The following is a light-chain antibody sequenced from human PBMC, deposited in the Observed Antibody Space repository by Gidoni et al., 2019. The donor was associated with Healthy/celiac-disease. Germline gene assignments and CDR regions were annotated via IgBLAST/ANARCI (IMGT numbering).Light chain of an antibody. CDR1: QSISSF. Sequence: DIQMTHSPSSLSASGADRVTITCRASQSISSFLNWYQQKTGKAPKLLIYAASSLQSGGPPRFSGGGSGTDFTLTISSLQPEDFATYYCKQSTTFXXXTKLEIK. J-gene: IGKJ2*01. CDR3: KQSTT. CDR2: AAS. V-gene: IGKV1-39*01.